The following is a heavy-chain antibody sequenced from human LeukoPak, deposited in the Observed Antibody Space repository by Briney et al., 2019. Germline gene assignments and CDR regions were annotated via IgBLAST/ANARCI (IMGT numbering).Heavy chain of an antibody. D-gene: IGHD4/OR15-4a*01. J-gene: IGHJ4*02. CDR1: GFTFSNYA. V-gene: IGHV3-7*01. CDR3: ANTRMLND. Sequence: GGSLRLSCAVSGFTFSNYAMSWVRQTPARGLEWVANIKQDGSEKYYVDSVKGRFTISRDNAKNSLYLQMNSLSAEDTAVYYCANTRMLNDWGQGTLVTVSS. CDR2: IKQDGSEK.